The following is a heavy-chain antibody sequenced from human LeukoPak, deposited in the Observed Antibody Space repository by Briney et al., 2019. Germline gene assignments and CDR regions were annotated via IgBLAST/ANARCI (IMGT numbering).Heavy chain of an antibody. J-gene: IGHJ4*02. V-gene: IGHV3-7*04. Sequence: GGSLRLSCTASGFTFSSYWMNWVRQAPGKGLEWVANIKQDGSEKYYVDSVKGRFTISRDNAKKSLYPQMNSLRAEDTAVYYCARETEMANPDYWGQGTLVTVSS. CDR3: ARETEMANPDY. CDR2: IKQDGSEK. CDR1: GFTFSSYW. D-gene: IGHD5-24*01.